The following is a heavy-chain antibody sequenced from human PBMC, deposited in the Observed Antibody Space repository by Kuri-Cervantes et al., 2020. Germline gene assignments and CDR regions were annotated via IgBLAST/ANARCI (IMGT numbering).Heavy chain of an antibody. CDR3: AAVDATHDY. D-gene: IGHD6-19*01. CDR2: ISAYNGNT. Sequence: ASVHVSCKASGYIFTSYGISWVRQAPGQGREWMGWISAYNGNTNYAQKLQGRVTMTTNTSTSTAYLEQRSLRYEDKDVYYCAAVDATHDYWGQGTLVTVSS. V-gene: IGHV1-18*01. CDR1: GYIFTSYG. J-gene: IGHJ4*02.